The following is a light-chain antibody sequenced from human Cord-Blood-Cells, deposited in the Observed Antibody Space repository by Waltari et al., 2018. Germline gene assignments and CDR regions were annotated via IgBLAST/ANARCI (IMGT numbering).Light chain of an antibody. CDR2: GAS. CDR3: QQYGSSVFT. CDR1: QSVSSSY. J-gene: IGKJ3*01. Sequence: EIVLTQSPGTLSLSPGERATLSCRTSQSVSSSYLAWYQQKPGQAPRLLIYGASSRATVIPDRCSGSGSGTDFTLTISRLEPEDFAVYYCQQYGSSVFTFGPGTKVDIK. V-gene: IGKV3-20*01.